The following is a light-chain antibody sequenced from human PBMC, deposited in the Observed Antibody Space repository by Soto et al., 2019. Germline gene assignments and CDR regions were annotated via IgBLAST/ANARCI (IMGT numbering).Light chain of an antibody. CDR1: QSVSSSY. CDR2: GAS. CDR3: QQYDSSPYT. V-gene: IGKV3-20*01. J-gene: IGKJ2*01. Sequence: EIVLTQSPDTLSLSPGERATVSCRASQSVSSSYLVWYQQRPGQAPRLLIYGASSRATGIPDRFSGSGSGTDFTLTISRLEPEDFAVYYCQQYDSSPYTFGQGTKLEIK.